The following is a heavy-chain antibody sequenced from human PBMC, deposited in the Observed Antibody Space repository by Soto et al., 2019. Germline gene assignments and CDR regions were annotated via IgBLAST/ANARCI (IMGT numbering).Heavy chain of an antibody. D-gene: IGHD2-8*01. CDR2: IYNSGNT. J-gene: IGHJ4*02. Sequence: QVQLQESGPGLVKPSQTLSLTCTVSGGSMTSGRYYWSWIRQHPGKGLEWIGYIYNSGNTYYNPSLKSRVTISVDTSKNHFSLKLSSVTAADTAVYYCARGIGVLYWGQGTLVTVSS. CDR3: ARGIGVLY. CDR1: GGSMTSGRYY. V-gene: IGHV4-31*03.